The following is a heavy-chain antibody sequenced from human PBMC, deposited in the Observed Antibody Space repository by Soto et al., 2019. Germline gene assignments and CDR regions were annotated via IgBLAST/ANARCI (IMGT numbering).Heavy chain of an antibody. CDR1: GYTFTSYA. V-gene: IGHV1-3*01. CDR3: ARDRDLRYCSGCSCYPFDY. J-gene: IGHJ4*02. D-gene: IGHD2-15*01. CDR2: INAGNGNT. Sequence: QVQLVQSGAEVKKPGASVKVSCKASGYTFTSYAMHWVRQAPGQRLEWMGWINAGNGNTKYSQKFQGRVTITRDTSASTAYMELSSLRSEDTAVYYCARDRDLRYCSGCSCYPFDYWGQGTLVTVSS.